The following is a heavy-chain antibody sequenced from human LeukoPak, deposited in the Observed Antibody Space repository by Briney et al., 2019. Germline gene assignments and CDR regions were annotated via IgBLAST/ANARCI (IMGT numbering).Heavy chain of an antibody. CDR2: ISYDGSNK. CDR1: GFTFSSYG. J-gene: IGHJ4*02. CDR3: AKDTGGVAVAGTNIDY. V-gene: IGHV3-30*18. Sequence: GGSLRLSCAASGFTFSSYGMHWVRQAPGKGLEWVAVISYDGSNKYYADSVKGRFTISRDNSKNTLYLQMNSLRAEDTAVYYCAKDTGGVAVAGTNIDYWGQGTLVTVSS. D-gene: IGHD6-19*01.